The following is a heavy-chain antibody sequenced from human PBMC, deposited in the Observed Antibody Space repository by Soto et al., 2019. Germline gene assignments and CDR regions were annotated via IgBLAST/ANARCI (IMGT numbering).Heavy chain of an antibody. D-gene: IGHD1-20*01. CDR3: SSTAEDSTGDGITGTFAYYYGMDV. CDR1: GGSISSSSYY. V-gene: IGHV4-39*01. J-gene: IGHJ6*02. Sequence: PSETLSRTCTVSGGSISSSSYYWGWIRQPPGKGLEWIGSIYYSGSTSYNPSLKSRVTISVDTSKNQFSLKLGSVTAAATAVYYCSSTAEDSTGDGITGTFAYYYGMDVWGQGTTVT. CDR2: IYYSGST.